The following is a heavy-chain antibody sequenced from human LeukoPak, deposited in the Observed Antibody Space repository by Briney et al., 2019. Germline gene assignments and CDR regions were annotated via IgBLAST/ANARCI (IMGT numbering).Heavy chain of an antibody. D-gene: IGHD2-15*01. V-gene: IGHV5-51*01. CDR2: IYPGDSDT. J-gene: IGHJ5*02. CDR3: ARLVETGGGSVRQHIKHYNWFDP. Sequence: GESLKISCKGSGYSFTGYWIGWVRQMPGKGLEWMGIIYPGDSDTRYSPSFQGQVTTSADKSISTAYLQWSSLKASDTAMYYCARLVETGGGSVRQHIKHYNWFDPWGQGTLVTVSS. CDR1: GYSFTGYW.